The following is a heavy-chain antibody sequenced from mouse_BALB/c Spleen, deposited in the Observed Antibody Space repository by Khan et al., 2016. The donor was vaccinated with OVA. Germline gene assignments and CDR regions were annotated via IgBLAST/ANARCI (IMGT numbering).Heavy chain of an antibody. D-gene: IGHD2-14*01. Sequence: QIQLQQSGAELARPGASVKMSCKASGYTFTSYTIHWIKKRPGQGLEWIGYINPSNGYTNYNHKFKDKATLTTDKSSTTAYLHLCSLTSDDSAVYNCVRDGAYHRNDGWFAYWGQGTLVTVSA. CDR3: VRDGAYHRNDGWFAY. CDR2: INPSNGYT. CDR1: GYTFTSYT. V-gene: IGHV1-4*01. J-gene: IGHJ3*01.